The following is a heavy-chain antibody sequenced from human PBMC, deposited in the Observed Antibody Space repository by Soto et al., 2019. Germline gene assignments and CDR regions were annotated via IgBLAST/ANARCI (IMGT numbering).Heavy chain of an antibody. V-gene: IGHV1-8*01. CDR1: GYTFTSYD. CDR3: ASSTNDYGDRH. CDR2: MNPNSGNT. D-gene: IGHD4-17*01. Sequence: QVQLVQSGAEVKKPGASVKVSCKASGYTFTSYDINWVRQATGQGLEWMGWMNPNSGNTDYEKKLPGRVTMTRNTSISTAYMELSSLRSEDTAVYYCASSTNDYGDRHWGQGTLVTVSS. J-gene: IGHJ4*02.